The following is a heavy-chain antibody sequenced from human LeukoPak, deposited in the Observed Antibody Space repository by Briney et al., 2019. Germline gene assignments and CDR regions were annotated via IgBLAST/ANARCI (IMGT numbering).Heavy chain of an antibody. J-gene: IGHJ6*02. Sequence: ASVTVSCTASGYTFTGYYMHWVRQAPGQGLEWMGRINPNSGGTNYAQKFQGRVTMTTDTSTSTAYMELRSLRSDDTAVYYCASSPFPDYYDISKGDYYYYYGMDVWGQGTTVTVSS. D-gene: IGHD3-9*01. CDR3: ASSPFPDYYDISKGDYYYYYGMDV. CDR2: INPNSGGT. V-gene: IGHV1-2*06. CDR1: GYTFTGYY.